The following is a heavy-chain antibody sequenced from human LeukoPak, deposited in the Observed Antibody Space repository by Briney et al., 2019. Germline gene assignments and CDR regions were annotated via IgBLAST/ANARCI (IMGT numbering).Heavy chain of an antibody. CDR2: ISYDGSNK. CDR1: GFTFSSYG. J-gene: IGHJ4*02. Sequence: SGGSLRLSCAASGFTFSSYGMHWVRQAPGKGLEWVAVISYDGSNKYYADSVKGRFTISRDNSKNTLYLQMNSLRAEDTAVYYCAKAAAGPVDYWGQGTLVTVSS. D-gene: IGHD6-13*01. CDR3: AKAAAGPVDY. V-gene: IGHV3-30*18.